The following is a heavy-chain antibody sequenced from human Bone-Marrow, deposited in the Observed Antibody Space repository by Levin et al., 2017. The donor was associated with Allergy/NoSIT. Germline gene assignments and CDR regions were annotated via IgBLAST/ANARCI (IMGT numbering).Heavy chain of an antibody. D-gene: IGHD2-21*02. Sequence: LSLTCAASGFTFSSSAMSWVRQAPGKGLEWVSAISGSGGSTYYADSVKGRFTISRDNSKNTLYLQMNSLRAEDTAVYYCAKDLGVTRQYYYYYYGMDVWGQGTTVTVSS. CDR2: ISGSGGST. CDR3: AKDLGVTRQYYYYYYGMDV. J-gene: IGHJ6*02. V-gene: IGHV3-23*01. CDR1: GFTFSSSA.